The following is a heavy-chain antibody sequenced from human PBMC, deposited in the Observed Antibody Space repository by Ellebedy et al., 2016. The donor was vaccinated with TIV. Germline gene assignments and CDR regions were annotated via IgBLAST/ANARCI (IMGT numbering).Heavy chain of an antibody. V-gene: IGHV1-2*02. CDR1: GYIFTDYY. CDR2: INPNNGGT. Sequence: AASVKVSCKVSGYIFTDYYIHWFRQAPGQEFEWMEWINPNNGGTNYAQKFQDRVTMTRDTTISTVYMDMSRLTSDDTAVYYCTRGPSGGYFDYWGQGTLVPVSS. J-gene: IGHJ4*02. CDR3: TRGPSGGYFDY. D-gene: IGHD3-10*01.